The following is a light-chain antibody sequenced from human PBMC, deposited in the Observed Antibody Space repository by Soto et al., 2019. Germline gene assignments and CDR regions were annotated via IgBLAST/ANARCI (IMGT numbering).Light chain of an antibody. V-gene: IGKV1-9*01. CDR3: QHIHSIPIT. CDR1: QGISSS. Sequence: DIQLTPSPFFLSSSLGDRVTITCRASQGISSSLAWYQQKAGKAPKLLIYAASSLQSGVPSRFSGSGSGTHFILTISSLQPEDFATYYCQHIHSIPITFGQGTRLEIK. CDR2: AAS. J-gene: IGKJ5*01.